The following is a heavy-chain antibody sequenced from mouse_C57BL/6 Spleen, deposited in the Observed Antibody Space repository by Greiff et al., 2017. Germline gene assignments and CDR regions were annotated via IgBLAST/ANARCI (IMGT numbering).Heavy chain of an antibody. Sequence: EVKLVESGGGLVQPGGSLKLSCAASGFTFSDYYMYWVSQTPEKRLEWVAYISNGGGSTYYPDTVKGRFTISRDNAKNTLYLPMSRLKSEDTAMYYCARRNWDYFDYWGQGTTLTVSS. CDR2: ISNGGGST. V-gene: IGHV5-12*01. J-gene: IGHJ2*01. CDR3: ARRNWDYFDY. CDR1: GFTFSDYY. D-gene: IGHD4-1*01.